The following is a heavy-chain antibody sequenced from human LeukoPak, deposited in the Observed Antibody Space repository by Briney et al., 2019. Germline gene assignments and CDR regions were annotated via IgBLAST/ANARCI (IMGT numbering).Heavy chain of an antibody. CDR1: GGSISSYY. CDR2: IYYSGST. V-gene: IGHV4-59*01. Sequence: SETLSLTCTVSGGSISSYYWSWIRQPPGKGLEWIGYIYYSGSTNYNPSLKSRVTISVDTSKNQFSLKLSSVTAADTAVYYCGRGLYDNVWGVYLNGVDAFIIWAQGTRFTVSS. J-gene: IGHJ3*02. CDR3: GRGLYDNVWGVYLNGVDAFII. D-gene: IGHD3-16*02.